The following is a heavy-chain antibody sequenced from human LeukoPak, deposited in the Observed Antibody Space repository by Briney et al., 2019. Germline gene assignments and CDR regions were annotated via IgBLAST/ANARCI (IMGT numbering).Heavy chain of an antibody. V-gene: IGHV3-21*04. CDR3: ASLGPYYYYMDV. CDR1: GFTFSSFS. D-gene: IGHD3-16*01. J-gene: IGHJ6*03. CDR2: ISSSSIYI. Sequence: GSLRLSCAASGFTFSSFSMNWVRLAPGKGLEWVSSISSSSIYIYYADSVKGRFTISRDNAKNSLYLQMNSLRAEDTAVYYCASLGPYYYYMDVWGKGTTVTVSS.